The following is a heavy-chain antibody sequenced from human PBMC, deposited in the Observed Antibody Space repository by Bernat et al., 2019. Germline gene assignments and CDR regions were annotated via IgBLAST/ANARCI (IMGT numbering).Heavy chain of an antibody. J-gene: IGHJ4*02. CDR1: GFTFSSYA. D-gene: IGHD5-24*01. CDR2: ISGSGGST. CDR3: AKDPIDGSTPDYFDY. V-gene: IGHV3-23*01. Sequence: EVQLLESGGGLVQPGGSLRLSCAASGFTFSSYAMSWVRQAPGKGLEWISAISGSGGSTYYADSVKGRFTISRDNSKNTLYLQMNSLRAEDTAVYYCAKDPIDGSTPDYFDYWGQGTLVTVSS.